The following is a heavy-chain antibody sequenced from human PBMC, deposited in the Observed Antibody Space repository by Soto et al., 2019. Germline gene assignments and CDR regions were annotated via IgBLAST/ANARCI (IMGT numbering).Heavy chain of an antibody. J-gene: IGHJ4*02. V-gene: IGHV4-39*01. CDR3: ASSAPEPGIAAAGTVPGFDY. Sequence: SETLSLTCTVSGGSISSSSYYWGWIRQPPGKGLEWIGSIYYSGSTYYNPSLKSRVTISVDTSKNQFSLKLSSVTAADTAVYYCASSAPEPGIAAAGTVPGFDYWGQGTLVTVSS. D-gene: IGHD6-13*01. CDR1: GGSISSSSYY. CDR2: IYYSGST.